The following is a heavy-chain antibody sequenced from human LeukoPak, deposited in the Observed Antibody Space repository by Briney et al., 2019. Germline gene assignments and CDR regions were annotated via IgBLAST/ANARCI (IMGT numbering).Heavy chain of an antibody. CDR1: GYSFTSYW. J-gene: IGHJ4*02. D-gene: IGHD3-22*01. CDR2: IYPGDSDT. CDR3: ARLAYYYGSSGYYAPGYFDY. Sequence: GESLKISCKGSGYSFTSYWIGWVRQMPGKGLEWMGIIYPGDSDTRYSPSFQGQVTISADKSISTAYLQWSSLKASDTAMYYCARLAYYYGSSGYYAPGYFDYWGQGTLVTVSS. V-gene: IGHV5-51*01.